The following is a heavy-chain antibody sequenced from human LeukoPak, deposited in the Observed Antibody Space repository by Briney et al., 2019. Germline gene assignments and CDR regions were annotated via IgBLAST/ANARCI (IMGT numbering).Heavy chain of an antibody. V-gene: IGHV3-30*04. J-gene: IGHJ4*02. CDR1: GFTFSSYV. D-gene: IGHD5-12*01. CDR3: VGATRYFDY. CDR2: ISYDGSNK. Sequence: GRSLRLSCAASGFTFSSYVMHWVRQAPGKGLEWVAVISYDGSNKYYADSVKGRFTISRDNSKNTLYLQMNSLRAEDTAVYYCVGATRYFDYWGQGTLVTVSS.